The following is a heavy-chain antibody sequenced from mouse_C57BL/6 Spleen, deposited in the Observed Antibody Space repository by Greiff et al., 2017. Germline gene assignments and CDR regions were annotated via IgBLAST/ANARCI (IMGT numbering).Heavy chain of an antibody. CDR1: GYTFTSYW. CDR3: ARSETGSTWFAY. D-gene: IGHD4-1*01. V-gene: IGHV1-52*01. J-gene: IGHJ3*01. CDR2: IDPSDSDT. Sequence: QVQLQQPGAELVRPGSSVKLSCKASGYTFTSYWMHWVKQRPIQGLEWIGNIDPSDSDTHYNQKFKDKATLTVDKSSSTAYMQLSSLTSEDSAVYYCARSETGSTWFAYWGQGTLVTVSA.